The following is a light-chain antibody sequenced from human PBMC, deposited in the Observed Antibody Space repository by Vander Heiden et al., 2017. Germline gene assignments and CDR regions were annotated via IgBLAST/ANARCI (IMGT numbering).Light chain of an antibody. J-gene: IGKJ4*01. CDR3: QQSDSTPLT. CDR1: QSISSY. CDR2: AAS. Sequence: DIQMTQSPSSLSASVGDRVTITCRPSQSISSYLNWYQQTPGKAPQLLIYAASSLPSGVPSWFSGSGSGTDFTLTISSLQPEDFATYYCQQSDSTPLTFGGGTKVEIK. V-gene: IGKV1-39*01.